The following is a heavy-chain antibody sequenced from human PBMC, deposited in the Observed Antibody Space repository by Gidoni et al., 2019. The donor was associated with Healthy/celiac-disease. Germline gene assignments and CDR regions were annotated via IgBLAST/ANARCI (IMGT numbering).Heavy chain of an antibody. CDR1: GWSFSGYY. D-gene: IGHD2-2*01. CDR3: ARVLSLTYCSSTSCYLRPYYYYGMDV. J-gene: IGHJ6*02. Sequence: QVQLQQWRAGLLNHSATLYLTCAVYGWSFSGYYCSLIGQPPGKGLEWSGEIKHRGSTNYNPSLKSLVTISVDTSKNQFSLKLSSVTAADTAVYYCARVLSLTYCSSTSCYLRPYYYYGMDVWGQGTTVTVSS. CDR2: IKHRGST. V-gene: IGHV4-34*01.